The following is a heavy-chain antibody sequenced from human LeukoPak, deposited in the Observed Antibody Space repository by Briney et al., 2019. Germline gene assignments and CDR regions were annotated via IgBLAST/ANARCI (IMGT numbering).Heavy chain of an antibody. CDR1: GFTFSSYG. D-gene: IGHD2-2*01. Sequence: PGGSLRLSCAASGFTFSSYGMHWVRQAPGKGLKWVAFIRYDGSNKYYADSVKGRFTISRDNSKNTLYLQMNSLRAEDTAVYYCAKNRRCSSTSCYEFYFDYWGQGTLVTVSS. CDR2: IRYDGSNK. CDR3: AKNRRCSSTSCYEFYFDY. V-gene: IGHV3-30*02. J-gene: IGHJ4*02.